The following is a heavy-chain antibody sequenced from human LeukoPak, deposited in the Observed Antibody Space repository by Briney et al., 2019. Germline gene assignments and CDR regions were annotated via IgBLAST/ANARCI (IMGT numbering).Heavy chain of an antibody. CDR3: ARIKTSYCSSTSCYSFDY. D-gene: IGHD2-2*01. J-gene: IGHJ4*02. CDR1: GYSFTSYW. V-gene: IGHV5-51*01. CDR2: IYPGDSDT. Sequence: GESLKISCKGSGYSFTSYWIGWVRQMPGKGLERMGIIYPGDSDTRYSPSFQGQVTISADKSISTAYLQWNSLKASDTAMYFCARIKTSYCSSTSCYSFDYWGQGTLVTVSS.